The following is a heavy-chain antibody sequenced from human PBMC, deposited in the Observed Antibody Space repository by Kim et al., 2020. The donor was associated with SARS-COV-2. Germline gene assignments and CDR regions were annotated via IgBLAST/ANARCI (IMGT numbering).Heavy chain of an antibody. D-gene: IGHD1-26*01. V-gene: IGHV3-21*01. J-gene: IGHJ4*02. CDR2: ISGRSDYI. CDR1: GFPFSTYS. Sequence: GGSLRLSCAASGFPFSTYSMNWVRQAPGKGLECVSAISGRSDYIYYADSVKGRFTISRDNAKNSLDLHINSLGAEDTAVYYCARQVIHSGGYYDPPYFDNWGQGTLVTVSS. CDR3: ARQVIHSGGYYDPPYFDN.